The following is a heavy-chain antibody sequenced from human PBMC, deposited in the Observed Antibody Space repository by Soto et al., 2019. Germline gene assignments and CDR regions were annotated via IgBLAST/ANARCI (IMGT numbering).Heavy chain of an antibody. D-gene: IGHD3-16*02. CDR1: GFTFSSYW. CDR2: IKQDGSEK. Sequence: EVQLVESGGGLVQPGGSLRLSCAASGFTFSSYWMSWVRQAPGKGLEWVANIKQDGSEKYYVDSVKGRFTISRDNAKNSLYLQMNSLRAEDTAVYYCAGPLMGRYRFFDYWGQGTLVTVSS. J-gene: IGHJ4*02. V-gene: IGHV3-7*01. CDR3: AGPLMGRYRFFDY.